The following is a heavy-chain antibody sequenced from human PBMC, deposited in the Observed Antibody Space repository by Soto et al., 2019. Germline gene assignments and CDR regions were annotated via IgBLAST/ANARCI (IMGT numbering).Heavy chain of an antibody. CDR3: ARDSSSSGYYYGMDV. V-gene: IGHV1-18*01. J-gene: IGHJ6*02. Sequence: QVHLVQSGAEVKKPGASVKVSCKASNETLTTYGISWVRQAPGQGLEWTGWVSGYSGHSSSAQEFQDRVIMTTDTSTNTAYMELRSLTSDDSAVYFCARDSSSSGYYYGMDVWGQGTTVTVSS. CDR2: VSGYSGHS. D-gene: IGHD6-6*01. CDR1: NETLTTYG.